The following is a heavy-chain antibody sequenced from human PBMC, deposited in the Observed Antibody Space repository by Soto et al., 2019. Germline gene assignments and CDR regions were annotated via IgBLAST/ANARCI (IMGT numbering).Heavy chain of an antibody. Sequence: GWSLRLSCAASGFPFSSYDMSWVRQAPGKGLEWVSAISGSGGTTYYADSVKGRFTISRDNSKNTLYLQMNSLRAEDTAVYYCANREKSMVTRYYCGMDLWGQGSTVTVSS. CDR1: GFPFSSYD. V-gene: IGHV3-23*01. D-gene: IGHD5-18*01. J-gene: IGHJ6*02. CDR3: ANREKSMVTRYYCGMDL. CDR2: ISGSGGTT.